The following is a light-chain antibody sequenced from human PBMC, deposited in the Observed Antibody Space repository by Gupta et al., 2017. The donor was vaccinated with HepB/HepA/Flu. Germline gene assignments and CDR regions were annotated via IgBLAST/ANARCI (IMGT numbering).Light chain of an antibody. Sequence: DIQMTQPPSTLSASVGDRVTITCRASQSISSWFAWYQQKPGKAPKLLIYTASSLESGVPSRFSGSGSGTEFTLTISSLQPDDFATYYCQQDNSYSGNFGQGTKMEIK. J-gene: IGKJ2*02. V-gene: IGKV1-5*03. CDR1: QSISSW. CDR3: QQDNSYSGN. CDR2: TAS.